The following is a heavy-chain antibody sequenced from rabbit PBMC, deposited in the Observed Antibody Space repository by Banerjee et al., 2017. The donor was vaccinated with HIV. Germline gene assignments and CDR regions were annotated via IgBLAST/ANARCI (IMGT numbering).Heavy chain of an antibody. CDR1: GFSFSSSYY. J-gene: IGHJ2*01. V-gene: IGHV1S45*01. Sequence: QEQLEESGGDLVKPEGSLTLTCTASGFSFSSSYYIYWVRQAPGKGLEWIGCIDTNDGYTDYANWPKGRFTISKTSSTTVTLQMTSLTAADTATYFCARNYVNAFDPWGPGTLVTVS. CDR3: ARNYVNAFDP. D-gene: IGHD1-1*01. CDR2: IDTNDGYT.